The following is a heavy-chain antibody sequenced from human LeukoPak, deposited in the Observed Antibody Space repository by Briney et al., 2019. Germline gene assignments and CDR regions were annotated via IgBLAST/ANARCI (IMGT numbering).Heavy chain of an antibody. D-gene: IGHD2-21*02. CDR1: GFTFSSYA. V-gene: IGHV3-23*01. Sequence: PGGSLRLSCAASGFTFSSYAMSWVRQAPGKGLEWVSAISGSGGSTYYADSVKGRFTISRDNSKNTLYLQMNSLRAEDTAVYYCAKHYSTNTPGTAILRYYFDYWGQGTLVTVSS. J-gene: IGHJ4*02. CDR2: ISGSGGST. CDR3: AKHYSTNTPGTAILRYYFDY.